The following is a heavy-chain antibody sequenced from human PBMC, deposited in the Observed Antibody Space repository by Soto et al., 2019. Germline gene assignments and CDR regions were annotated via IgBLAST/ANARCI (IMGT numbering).Heavy chain of an antibody. V-gene: IGHV1-3*01. CDR2: INAGNGNT. J-gene: IGHJ3*02. CDR3: ARSISTSEEDAFDI. Sequence: VASVKVSCKASGYTFTSYAMHWVRQAPGQRLEWMGWINAGNGNTKYSQKFQGRVTITRDTSASTAYMELSSLRSEDTAVYYCARSISTSEEDAFDIWGQGTMVTV. D-gene: IGHD2-2*01. CDR1: GYTFTSYA.